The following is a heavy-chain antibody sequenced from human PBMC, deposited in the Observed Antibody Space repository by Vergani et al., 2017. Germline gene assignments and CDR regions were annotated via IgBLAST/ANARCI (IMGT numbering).Heavy chain of an antibody. CDR3: ASLLTGGIDY. D-gene: IGHD3-16*01. V-gene: IGHV4-38-2*01. Sequence: QVQLQESGPGLVKPSETLSLTCAVSDYSISSGYYWGWVRQPPGKGLDCIGSVYHSGSTSYNPSLKSRVTISIDTSKNQFSLKLTSVTAADTAVYYCASLLTGGIDYWGQGILVTVFS. CDR1: DYSISSGYY. CDR2: VYHSGST. J-gene: IGHJ4*02.